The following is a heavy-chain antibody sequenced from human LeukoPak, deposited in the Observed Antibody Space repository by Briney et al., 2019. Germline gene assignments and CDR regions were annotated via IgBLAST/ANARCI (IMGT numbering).Heavy chain of an antibody. CDR1: GFTFSTYA. D-gene: IGHD2-2*01. J-gene: IGHJ4*02. V-gene: IGHV3-23*01. CDR2: IGYSGVNT. CDR3: AKARPGYQLLSVY. Sequence: GGSLRLSCAASGFTFSTYAMSWVRQAPGKGLEWVSTIGYSGVNTFYADSVKGRFTISRDNSKNTLYLQLNSLRAEDTAIYYCAKARPGYQLLSVYWGQGTLVTVSS.